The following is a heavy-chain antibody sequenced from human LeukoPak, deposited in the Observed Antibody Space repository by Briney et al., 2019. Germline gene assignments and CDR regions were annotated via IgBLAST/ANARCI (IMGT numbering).Heavy chain of an antibody. Sequence: GGSLRLSCAASGFTFSSYWMNWVRQAPGKGLEWVAKIKQDGSEKYYVDSVKGRFTISRDNAKNSLYLQMNSLRAEDTAVYYCAKDNHYYDSSSYYYYFDYWGQGTLVTVSS. D-gene: IGHD3-22*01. J-gene: IGHJ4*02. CDR3: AKDNHYYDSSSYYYYFDY. V-gene: IGHV3-7*01. CDR1: GFTFSSYW. CDR2: IKQDGSEK.